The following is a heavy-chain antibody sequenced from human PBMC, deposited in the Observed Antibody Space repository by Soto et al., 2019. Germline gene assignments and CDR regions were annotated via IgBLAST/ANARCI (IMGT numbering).Heavy chain of an antibody. CDR2: ISYDGSNK. V-gene: IGHV3-30*18. Sequence: QVQLVESGGGVVQPGRSLRLSCAASGFTFSSDGMHWVRQAPGKGLEWVAVISYDGSNKYYADSLQGRFTISRDNLKNALYLQKNSLRAEATGVYYCAKDHRHDIWGGNKCYGMDVWGQGTTVTVSS. CDR3: AKDHRHDIWGGNKCYGMDV. D-gene: IGHD3-3*01. J-gene: IGHJ6*02. CDR1: GFTFSSDG.